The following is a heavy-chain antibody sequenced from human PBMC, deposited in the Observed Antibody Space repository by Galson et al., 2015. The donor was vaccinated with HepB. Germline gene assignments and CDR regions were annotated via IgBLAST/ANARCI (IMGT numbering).Heavy chain of an antibody. V-gene: IGHV3-23*01. CDR2: ISGSGGST. D-gene: IGHD3-10*01. J-gene: IGHJ4*02. Sequence: SLRLSCAASGFTFSSYAMSWVRQAPGKGLEWVSAISGSGGSTYYADSVKGRFTISRDNSKNTLYLQMNSLRAEDTAVYYCARRGGHYYGSGIDYWGQGTLVTVSS. CDR1: GFTFSSYA. CDR3: ARRGGHYYGSGIDY.